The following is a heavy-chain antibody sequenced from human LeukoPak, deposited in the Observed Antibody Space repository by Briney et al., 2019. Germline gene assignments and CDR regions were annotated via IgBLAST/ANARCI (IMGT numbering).Heavy chain of an antibody. CDR2: IYHSGST. CDR1: GYSISSGYY. D-gene: IGHD3-9*01. Sequence: PSETLSLTCTVSGYSISSGYYWGWIRQPPGKGLEWIGSIYHSGSTYYNPSLKSRVTISVDTSKNQFSLKLSSVTAADTAVYYCARQGTVLRYFDWLRSGAFDIWGQGTMVTVSS. CDR3: ARQGTVLRYFDWLRSGAFDI. J-gene: IGHJ3*02. V-gene: IGHV4-38-2*02.